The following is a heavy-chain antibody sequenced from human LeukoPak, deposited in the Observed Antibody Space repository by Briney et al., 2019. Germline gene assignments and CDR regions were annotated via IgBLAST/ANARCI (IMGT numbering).Heavy chain of an antibody. Sequence: SETLSLTCTVSGGXISSGDYYWSWIRQPPGKSLEWIGYIYNNGRTYYNPSLKSRVTISVDTSKNLFSLKVSSVTAADAAVYYCARGRSSSWSSFDYWGQGTLVTVSS. V-gene: IGHV4-30-4*01. J-gene: IGHJ4*02. CDR2: IYNNGRT. CDR3: ARGRSSSWSSFDY. D-gene: IGHD6-13*01. CDR1: GGXISSGDYY.